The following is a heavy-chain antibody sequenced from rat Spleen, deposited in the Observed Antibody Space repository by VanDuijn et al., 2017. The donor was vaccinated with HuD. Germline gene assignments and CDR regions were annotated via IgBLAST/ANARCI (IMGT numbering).Heavy chain of an antibody. CDR2: INSAGST. Sequence: EVQLQESGPGLVKPSQSLSLTCSVTGYSITSSYRWNWIRKFPGNKLEWMGYINSAGSTNYNPDLKSRISITRDTSKNQFFLQVNSVTTEDTATYYCARGRTHYNSSYVPSYFDYWGQGVMVTVSS. D-gene: IGHD1-2*01. CDR1: GYSITSSYR. CDR3: ARGRTHYNSSYVPSYFDY. J-gene: IGHJ2*01. V-gene: IGHV3-3*01.